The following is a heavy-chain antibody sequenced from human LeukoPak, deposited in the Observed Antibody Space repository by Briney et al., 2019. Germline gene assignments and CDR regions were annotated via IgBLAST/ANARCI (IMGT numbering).Heavy chain of an antibody. J-gene: IGHJ3*02. V-gene: IGHV1-58*02. Sequence: ASVKVSCKASGFTFTSSAMQWVRQARGQRLEWIGWIVVGSGNTNYAQKFQERVTITRDMSTSTAYMELSSLRSEDTAVYYCAAVYYDFWSGYFGAFDIWGQGTMVTVSS. CDR3: AAVYYDFWSGYFGAFDI. CDR1: GFTFTSSA. D-gene: IGHD3-3*01. CDR2: IVVGSGNT.